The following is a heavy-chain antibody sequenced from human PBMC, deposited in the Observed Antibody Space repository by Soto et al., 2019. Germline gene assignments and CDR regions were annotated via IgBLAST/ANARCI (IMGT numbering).Heavy chain of an antibody. CDR3: AREHRQEMAAISVFDY. D-gene: IGHD6-19*01. CDR1: GGSISSGNW. V-gene: IGHV4-4*02. CDR2: IYHSGGT. J-gene: IGHJ4*02. Sequence: QVQLQESGPGLVKPSETLSLTCDVSGGSISSGNWWSWVRQPPGKGLEWIGGIYHSGGTNYNPSLQCPITLPEDRSTTQFSLKVPSVTAADRAVYYGAREHRQEMAAISVFDYWGQGTLVTVSS.